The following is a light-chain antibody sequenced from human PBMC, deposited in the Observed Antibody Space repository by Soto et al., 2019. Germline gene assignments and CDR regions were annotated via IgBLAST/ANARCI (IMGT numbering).Light chain of an antibody. CDR3: QQYGLSPPFS. Sequence: EIVLTQSPSALSLSPGERATLSCRASQSLSSSYLAWYQQKPGQSPRLLIYGASSRATGVPDRFSGCGSGTDFTLTISRLEPEDFAVYYCQQYGLSPPFSFGPGTKLHIK. J-gene: IGKJ3*01. CDR1: QSLSSSY. CDR2: GAS. V-gene: IGKV3-20*01.